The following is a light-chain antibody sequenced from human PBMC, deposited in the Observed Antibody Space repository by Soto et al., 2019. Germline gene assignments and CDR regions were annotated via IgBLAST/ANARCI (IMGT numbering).Light chain of an antibody. CDR3: QQYGSSPAT. J-gene: IGKJ1*01. Sequence: SFVTQSPGTRSLSAGERASLAFSASQHIRSNYLAWYQHKPGQAPRLLIYGASSRATGIPDRLSGSGSGTDFTLTISRLEHEDFAVYYCQQYGSSPATFGQGTKVDIK. CDR2: GAS. V-gene: IGKV3-20*01. CDR1: QHIRSNY.